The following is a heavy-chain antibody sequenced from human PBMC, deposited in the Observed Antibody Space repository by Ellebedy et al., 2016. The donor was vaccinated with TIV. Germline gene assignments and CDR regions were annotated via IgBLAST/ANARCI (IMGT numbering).Heavy chain of an antibody. J-gene: IGHJ3*02. CDR2: ISYDGSNK. Sequence: GESLKISCAASGFTFTTYAMHWVRQAPGKGLEWVAVISYDGSNKYYADSVKGRFPISRDNSKNTLYLQINSLRAEDTAVYYCARDHVGDGYNRAFDIWGQGTMVTVSS. V-gene: IGHV3-30*17. D-gene: IGHD5-24*01. CDR1: GFTFTTYA. CDR3: ARDHVGDGYNRAFDI.